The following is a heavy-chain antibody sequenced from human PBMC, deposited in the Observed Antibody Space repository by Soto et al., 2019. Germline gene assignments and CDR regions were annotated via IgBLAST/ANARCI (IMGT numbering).Heavy chain of an antibody. J-gene: IGHJ4*02. Sequence: QVQLQESGPGLVKPSQTLSLTCTVSGSSISSGNYNWNWIRQPPGKGLEWIGYIYYSGSTYHNPSLKSRVTISVDTSKNQFSLKLSSVTAADTAVYYCASGTGSSYVRATELDYWGQGTLVTVSS. CDR3: ASGTGSSYVRATELDY. CDR2: IYYSGST. D-gene: IGHD3-10*01. CDR1: GSSISSGNYN. V-gene: IGHV4-30-4*01.